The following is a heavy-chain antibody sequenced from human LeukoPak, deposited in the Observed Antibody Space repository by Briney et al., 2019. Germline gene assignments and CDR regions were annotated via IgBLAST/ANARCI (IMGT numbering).Heavy chain of an antibody. V-gene: IGHV3-23*01. J-gene: IGHJ4*02. CDR1: GFTFSSYD. CDR2: ITLSGGST. CDR3: VVAAPLGY. Sequence: SGGSLRLSCAASGFTFSSYDMSWVRQAPGKGLEWVSSITLSGGSTFYADSVKGRFTISRDNSKNTLYLQMNSLGAEDTAVYYPVVAAPLGYWGQGTLVTVSS. D-gene: IGHD2-15*01.